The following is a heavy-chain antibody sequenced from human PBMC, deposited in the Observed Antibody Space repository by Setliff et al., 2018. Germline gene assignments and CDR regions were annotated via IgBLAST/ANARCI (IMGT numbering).Heavy chain of an antibody. J-gene: IGHJ4*02. V-gene: IGHV3-23*01. CDR1: GFSFSDYD. D-gene: IGHD5-18*01. CDR2: GSTGKT. Sequence: SLRLSCAASGFSFSDYDMSWVRQAPRKGLEWVSGGSTGKTDYADSVKGRFTMSRDSSTNTLYLQMNSLRGEDTAVYYCAKDLSSNTAASYFFDLWGQGTQVTVSS. CDR3: AKDLSSNTAASYFFDL.